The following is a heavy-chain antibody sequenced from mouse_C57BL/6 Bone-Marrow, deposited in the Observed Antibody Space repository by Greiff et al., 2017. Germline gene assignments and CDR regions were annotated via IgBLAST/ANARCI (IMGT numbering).Heavy chain of an antibody. CDR3: AIQAYYSNFYAMDY. V-gene: IGHV1-74*01. CDR1: GYTFTSYW. Sequence: VQLQQPGAELVKPGASVTVSCKASGYTFTSYWMHWMKQRPGQGLECIGRIHPSDSDTNYNQKFKGKATLTVNKSSSTAYMQLSSLTSEDSAVYYCAIQAYYSNFYAMDYWGQGTSVTVSS. D-gene: IGHD2-5*01. J-gene: IGHJ4*01. CDR2: IHPSDSDT.